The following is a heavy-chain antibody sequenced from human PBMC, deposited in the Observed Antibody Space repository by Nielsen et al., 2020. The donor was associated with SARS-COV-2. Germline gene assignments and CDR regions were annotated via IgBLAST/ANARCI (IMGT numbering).Heavy chain of an antibody. CDR2: ISGSSTTI. J-gene: IGHJ4*02. CDR3: ASPRYCSGGSCSPFGY. V-gene: IGHV3-48*04. CDR1: GFSFSSFG. Sequence: GGSLRLSCAASGFSFSSFGMNWVRQAPGKGLEWVSYISGSSTTIYYADSVKGRFTISRDNAKNSLYLQMNSLRAEDTAVYYCASPRYCSGGSCSPFGYWGQGTLVTVSS. D-gene: IGHD2-15*01.